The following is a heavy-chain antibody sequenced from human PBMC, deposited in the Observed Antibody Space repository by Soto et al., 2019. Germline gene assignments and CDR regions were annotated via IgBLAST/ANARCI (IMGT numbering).Heavy chain of an antibody. CDR2: VQMSGTT. Sequence: SETLSLTCAVSGASVRSYHRSCIRQAAGKGLEWIGRVQMSGTTNYNPSLKTRVTMSLDTSKNEVSLRMTSVTAADTAVYFCAKDRSTMRWFDPWGQGILVTVSS. J-gene: IGHJ5*02. CDR3: AKDRSTMRWFDP. CDR1: GASVRSYH. V-gene: IGHV4-4*07. D-gene: IGHD1-1*01.